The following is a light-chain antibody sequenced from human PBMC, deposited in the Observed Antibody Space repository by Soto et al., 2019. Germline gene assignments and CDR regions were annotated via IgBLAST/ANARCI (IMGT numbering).Light chain of an antibody. CDR2: GAS. Sequence: EIVLTQSPATLSLSPGERATLSCRASQSVSSYLAWYQQKPGQAPRLLIFGASSRANGIPARFSGSGSGTEFTLTISNLRTEDFAVYYCQQYNKWPRTFGQGTKVDIK. J-gene: IGKJ1*01. CDR3: QQYNKWPRT. V-gene: IGKV3-15*01. CDR1: QSVSSY.